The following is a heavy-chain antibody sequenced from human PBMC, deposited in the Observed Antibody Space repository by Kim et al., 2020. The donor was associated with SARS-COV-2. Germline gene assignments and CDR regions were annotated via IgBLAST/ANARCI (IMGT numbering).Heavy chain of an antibody. CDR3: ATAPAVTVTTWFDP. V-gene: IGHV1-24*01. J-gene: IGHJ5*02. D-gene: IGHD4-17*01. Sequence: SAQKFQGRVPMTEDTSTDTAYMGLSSLRSEDTAVYYCATAPAVTVTTWFDPWGQGTLVTVSS.